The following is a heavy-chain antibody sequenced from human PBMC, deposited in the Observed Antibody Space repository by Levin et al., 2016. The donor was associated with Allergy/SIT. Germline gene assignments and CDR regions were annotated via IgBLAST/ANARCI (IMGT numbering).Heavy chain of an antibody. Sequence: ASVKVSCKASGYTFTDYYIHWVRQAPGQGLEWMGWINPNSGGTDYAQKFQGRVTMTRDTSISTAYMELSRLRSDDTAVYYCANTYYDILTGYPEGFYYGMDVWGQGTTVTVSS. J-gene: IGHJ6*02. D-gene: IGHD3-9*01. CDR1: GYTFTDYY. V-gene: IGHV1-2*02. CDR3: ANTYYDILTGYPEGFYYGMDV. CDR2: INPNSGGT.